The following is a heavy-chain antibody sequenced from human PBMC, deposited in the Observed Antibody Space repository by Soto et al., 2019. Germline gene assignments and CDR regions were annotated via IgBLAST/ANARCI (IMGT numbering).Heavy chain of an antibody. Sequence: QVQLQESGPILVKPSQTLSLTCTVSGGSISSVYDCWSWIRQSPDKGLEWIGHIYNGGTTYNNPSXXXXXXXXXXXXXXXXXXXXXXXXXXXXXXXXXXXXXXXXKVDFWGQGTLVTVSS. CDR2: IYNGGTT. CDR1: GGSISSVYDC. J-gene: IGHJ4*02. V-gene: IGHV4-30-4*01. CDR3: XXXXXXXKVDF.